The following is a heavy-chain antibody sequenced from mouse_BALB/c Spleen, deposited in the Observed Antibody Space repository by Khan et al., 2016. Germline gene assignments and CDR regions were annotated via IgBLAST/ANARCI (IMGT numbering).Heavy chain of an antibody. V-gene: IGHV5-9-3*01. CDR1: GFTFSSYA. D-gene: IGHD2-3*01. Sequence: EVELVESGGGLVKPGGSLKLSCAAAGFTFSSYAMSWVRQTPEKRLEWVATISSGGSYTYYPDSVKGRFTISRDNAKNTLYLQMSSLRSEDTAMYYCARQMEYWGQGTLVTVSA. CDR2: ISSGGSYT. J-gene: IGHJ3*01. CDR3: ARQMEY.